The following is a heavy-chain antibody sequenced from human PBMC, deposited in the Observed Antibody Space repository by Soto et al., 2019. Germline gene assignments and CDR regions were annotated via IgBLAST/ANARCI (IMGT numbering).Heavy chain of an antibody. CDR3: ARAPAGCSGGSCYSRYYYGMDV. V-gene: IGHV1-69*01. D-gene: IGHD2-15*01. CDR1: GGTFSSYA. Sequence: VQLVQSGAEVKKPGSSVKVSCKASGGTFSSYAISWVRQAPGQGLEWMGGIIPIFGTANYAQKFQGRVTITADESTSTAYMELSSLRSEDTAVYYCARAPAGCSGGSCYSRYYYGMDVWGQGTTVTVSS. CDR2: IIPIFGTA. J-gene: IGHJ6*02.